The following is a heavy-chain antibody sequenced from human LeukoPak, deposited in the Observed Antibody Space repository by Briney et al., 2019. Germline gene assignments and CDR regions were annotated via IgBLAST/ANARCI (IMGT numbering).Heavy chain of an antibody. J-gene: IGHJ4*02. D-gene: IGHD5-12*01. V-gene: IGHV3-21*04. Sequence: GGSLRLSCAASGFTFSSYSMNWVRQAPGKGLEWVSSISSSSSYIYYADSVKGRFTISRDNSKNTLYLQMKSLRAEDTAVYFCAKARGSGYAEYYFDYWGQGTLVTVSS. CDR3: AKARGSGYAEYYFDY. CDR1: GFTFSSYS. CDR2: ISSSSSYI.